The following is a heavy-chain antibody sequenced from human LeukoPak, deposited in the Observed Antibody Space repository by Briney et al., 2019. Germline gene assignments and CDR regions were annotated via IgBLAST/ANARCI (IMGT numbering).Heavy chain of an antibody. D-gene: IGHD3-10*01. Sequence: NPSETLSLTCTVSGGSISSYYWSWIRQPPGKGLEWIGYIYYSGSTNYKPSLKSRVTISVDTSKNQFSLKLNSVTAADTAVYHCARGGYYGSGNDFRFDPWGQGTLVTVSS. CDR3: ARGGYYGSGNDFRFDP. CDR1: GGSISSYY. CDR2: IYYSGST. V-gene: IGHV4-59*01. J-gene: IGHJ5*02.